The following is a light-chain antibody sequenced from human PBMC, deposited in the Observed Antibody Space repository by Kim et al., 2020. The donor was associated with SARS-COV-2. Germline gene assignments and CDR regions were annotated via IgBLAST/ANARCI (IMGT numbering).Light chain of an antibody. J-gene: IGKJ1*01. Sequence: SPGERATLSSRSSQTINNRLVWYQQKPGQAPRLLIYDETTRATGIPARFIGSGSETDFTLTINGLQSEDFAVYYCQQSNNWPPLTFGQGTKVDIK. V-gene: IGKV3-15*01. CDR1: QTINNR. CDR2: DET. CDR3: QQSNNWPPLT.